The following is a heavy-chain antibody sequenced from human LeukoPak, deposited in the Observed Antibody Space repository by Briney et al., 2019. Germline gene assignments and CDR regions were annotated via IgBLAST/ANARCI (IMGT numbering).Heavy chain of an antibody. V-gene: IGHV4-34*01. J-gene: IGHJ4*02. Sequence: SETLSLTCAVYGGSFSGYYCTWIRQPPGKGLEWIGEIHPSGSTNYNPSLMSRVTLSLDTSKNQFSLRLSSVTAADTAVYFCARGLDTYKSGVDWGQGTLATVSS. D-gene: IGHD1-26*01. CDR1: GGSFSGYY. CDR3: ARGLDTYKSGVD. CDR2: IHPSGST.